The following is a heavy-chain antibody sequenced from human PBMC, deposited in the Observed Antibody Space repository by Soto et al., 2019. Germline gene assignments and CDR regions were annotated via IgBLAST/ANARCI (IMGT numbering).Heavy chain of an antibody. V-gene: IGHV1-24*01. CDR1: GYTLTELS. Sequence: ASVKVSCKVSGYTLTELSMHWVRQAPGKGLEWMGGFDPEDGETIYAQKFQGRVTMTEDTSTDTAYMELSSLRSEDTAVYYCATDFRGYCSSTSCYWGFDPWGQGTLVTVSS. D-gene: IGHD2-2*01. CDR3: ATDFRGYCSSTSCYWGFDP. CDR2: FDPEDGET. J-gene: IGHJ5*02.